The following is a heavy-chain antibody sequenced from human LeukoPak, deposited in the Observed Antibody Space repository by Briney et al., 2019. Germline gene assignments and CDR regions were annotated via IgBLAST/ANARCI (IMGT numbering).Heavy chain of an antibody. CDR1: GGSISSYY. CDR3: ARHGGIEAFDI. V-gene: IGHV4-59*01. D-gene: IGHD3-16*01. CDR2: IYYSGST. Sequence: PSETLPLTCTVSGGSISSYYWSWIRQPPGKGLEWIGYIYYSGSTNYNPSLKSRVTISVDTSKNQFSLKLSSVTAADTAVYYCARHGGIEAFDIWGQGTMVTVSS. J-gene: IGHJ3*02.